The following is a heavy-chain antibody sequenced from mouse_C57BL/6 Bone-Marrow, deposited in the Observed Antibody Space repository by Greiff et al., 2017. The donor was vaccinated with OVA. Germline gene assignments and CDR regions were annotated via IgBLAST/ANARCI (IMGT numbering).Heavy chain of an antibody. CDR3: ARSGYSWYFGV. Sequence: QVQLQQPGAELVRPGTSVKLSCKASGYTFTSYWMHWVKQRPGQGLEWIGVIDPSDSYTNYNQKFKGKATLTVDTSSSTAYMQLSSLTSEDSAVYYCARSGYSWYFGVWGTGTTVTVSS. CDR1: GYTFTSYW. V-gene: IGHV1-59*01. D-gene: IGHD2-3*01. J-gene: IGHJ1*03. CDR2: IDPSDSYT.